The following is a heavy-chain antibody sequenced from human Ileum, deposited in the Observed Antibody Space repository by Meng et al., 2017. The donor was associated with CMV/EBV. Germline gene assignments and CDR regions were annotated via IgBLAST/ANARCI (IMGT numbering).Heavy chain of an antibody. Sequence: GGSLRFSCAASGFTFSNFAMYWVRQPPGKGLEWVTVISYDGKNEYNADSVEGRFTISRDNAQSILFLHMTNLSVDDTATYFCARDTTRFPPYWGRGTVVTVSS. D-gene: IGHD1-14*01. CDR2: ISYDGKNE. CDR3: ARDTTRFPPY. J-gene: IGHJ4*02. V-gene: IGHV3-30*04. CDR1: GFTFSNFA.